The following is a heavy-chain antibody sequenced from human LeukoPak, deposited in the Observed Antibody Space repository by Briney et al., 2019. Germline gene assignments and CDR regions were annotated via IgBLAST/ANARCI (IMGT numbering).Heavy chain of an antibody. CDR1: GYTFTNYG. V-gene: IGHV1-18*01. CDR2: ISAYNGHT. J-gene: IGHJ4*02. CDR3: ARDLKPWDTVVAPVAHGY. Sequence: ASVKVSCKASGYTFTNYGITWVRQAPGQGLEWMGWISAYNGHTVYAQKSQGRVTLTTDTSTNTAYMDLRGLRSDDTAVYFCARDLKPWDTVVAPVAHGYWGQGTLVTVSS. D-gene: IGHD2-15*01.